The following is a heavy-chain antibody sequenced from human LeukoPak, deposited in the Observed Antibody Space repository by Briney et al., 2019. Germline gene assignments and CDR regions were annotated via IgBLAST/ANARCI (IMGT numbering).Heavy chain of an antibody. Sequence: GGSLRLSCAASGFNFGSYWMSWVRQAPGKGLGWLGNIRQDGNQKYYVDSVKGRFTMSRDNARKSLYLQMNTLRVEDTAVYYCARDEGEYDTTYRFDYWGQGTLVTVSS. V-gene: IGHV3-7*01. D-gene: IGHD2/OR15-2a*01. CDR3: ARDEGEYDTTYRFDY. J-gene: IGHJ4*02. CDR1: GFNFGSYW. CDR2: IRQDGNQK.